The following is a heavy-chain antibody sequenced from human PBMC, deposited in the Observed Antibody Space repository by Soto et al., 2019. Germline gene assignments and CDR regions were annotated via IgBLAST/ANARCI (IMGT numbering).Heavy chain of an antibody. V-gene: IGHV5-51*01. CDR3: ARSIAVAGNMGGAFDI. J-gene: IGHJ3*02. Sequence: PGESLKISCKGPGYSFTSYWIGWVRQMPGKGLEWMGIIYPGDSDTRYSPSFQGQVTISADKSISTAYLQWSSLKASDTAMYYCARSIAVAGNMGGAFDIWGQGTMVTVSS. CDR2: IYPGDSDT. CDR1: GYSFTSYW. D-gene: IGHD6-19*01.